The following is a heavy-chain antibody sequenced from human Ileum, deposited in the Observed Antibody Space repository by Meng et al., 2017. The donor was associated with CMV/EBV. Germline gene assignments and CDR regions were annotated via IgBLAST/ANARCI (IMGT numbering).Heavy chain of an antibody. V-gene: IGHV3-73*01. CDR2: IRGKDDNYAT. CDR1: GFSFSDSV. Sequence: GESLKISCAASGFSFSDSVMHWVRQASGKGLEWVGRIRGKDDNYATGYAASVKGRFTFSRDDSKNTAYLQMNSLITEDSAVYYCTRWADNGFDIWGQGTMVTVS. J-gene: IGHJ3*02. CDR3: TRWADNGFDI.